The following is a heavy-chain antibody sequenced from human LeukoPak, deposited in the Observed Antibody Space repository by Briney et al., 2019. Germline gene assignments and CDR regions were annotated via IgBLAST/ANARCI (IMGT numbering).Heavy chain of an antibody. CDR2: ISSNGGST. J-gene: IGHJ6*03. V-gene: IGHV3-64*01. D-gene: IGHD2-2*01. CDR3: ARESVVVPAYYYYYMDV. Sequence: GGSLRLSCAASGFTFSSYAMHWVRQAPGKGLEYVSAISSNGGSTYYANSVKGRFTISRDNSKNTLYLQMGSLRAEDMAVYYCARESVVVPAYYYYYMDVWGKGTTVTVSS. CDR1: GFTFSSYA.